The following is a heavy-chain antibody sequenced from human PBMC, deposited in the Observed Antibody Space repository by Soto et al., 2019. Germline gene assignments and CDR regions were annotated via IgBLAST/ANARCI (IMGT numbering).Heavy chain of an antibody. CDR1: GYSFNKYW. CDR2: IYPGDSDI. CDR3: ALIFYHTPKLKSYFFSVWDV. D-gene: IGHD3-3*01. J-gene: IGHJ6*03. V-gene: IGHV5-51*01. Sequence: PGESLKISCKGSGYSFNKYWIGWVRQMPGKGLEWMGVIYPGDSDIRYGPSFQGQVTISVDKTTSTAYLQWRSLKASDTAVYYCALIFYHTPKLKSYFFSVWDVGAKGPTVPVS.